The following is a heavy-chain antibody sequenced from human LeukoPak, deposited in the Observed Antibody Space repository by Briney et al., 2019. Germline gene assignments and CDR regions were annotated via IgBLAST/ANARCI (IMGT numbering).Heavy chain of an antibody. CDR2: IIPIFGIT. Sequence: GASVKVSCKASGGTFSSFGISWVRQAPGQGLEWMGGIIPIFGITNYAQKFRGRVTITADEFMSTAYMELSSLRSEDTAVYYCARDSCSGGSCRGAFDIWGQGTMVTVSS. CDR3: ARDSCSGGSCRGAFDI. V-gene: IGHV1-69*13. D-gene: IGHD2-15*01. J-gene: IGHJ3*02. CDR1: GGTFSSFG.